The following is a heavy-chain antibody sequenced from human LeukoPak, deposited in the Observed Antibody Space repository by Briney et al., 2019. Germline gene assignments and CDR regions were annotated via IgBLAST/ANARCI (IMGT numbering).Heavy chain of an antibody. J-gene: IGHJ4*02. CDR3: AAGEVRGVIIPDYFDY. V-gene: IGHV3-21*01. Sequence: SVRGRFTISRDNAENSLYLQMNSLRVEDTAVYYCAAGEVRGVIIPDYFDYWGQGTLVTVSS. D-gene: IGHD3-10*01.